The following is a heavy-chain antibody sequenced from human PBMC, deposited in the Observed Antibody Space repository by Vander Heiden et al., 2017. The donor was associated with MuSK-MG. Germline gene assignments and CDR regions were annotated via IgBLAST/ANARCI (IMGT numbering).Heavy chain of an antibody. V-gene: IGHV3-64*07. CDR1: GFTFSTYA. CDR3: AREHSGRYDY. Sequence: EVQLVESGGGLVQPGGALRLSCSASGFTFSTYAMHWVRQAPGKGLEYVSASNTHGGITFFSDSVKRRFTISRDNSQNTVHIKMRRLRAEDMGVYCVAREHSGRYDYWC. CDR2: SNTHGGIT. J-gene: IGHJ4*01.